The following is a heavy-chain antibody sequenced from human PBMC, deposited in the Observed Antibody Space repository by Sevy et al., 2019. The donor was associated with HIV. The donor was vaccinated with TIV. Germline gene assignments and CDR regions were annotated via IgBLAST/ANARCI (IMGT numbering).Heavy chain of an antibody. J-gene: IGHJ3*01. D-gene: IGHD3-10*01. CDR2: IRYDGSTK. CDR3: AKGLGMVQGALLSDDV. V-gene: IGHV3-30*02. Sequence: GGSLRLSCAASGFTFSRYGKHWVRQAPGKGLEWVAFIRYDGSTKYYAESVKGRFIISRDKSKDTLYLQMNSLGGADTSLYYCAKGLGMVQGALLSDDVWGQGTMVTVSS. CDR1: GFTFSRYG.